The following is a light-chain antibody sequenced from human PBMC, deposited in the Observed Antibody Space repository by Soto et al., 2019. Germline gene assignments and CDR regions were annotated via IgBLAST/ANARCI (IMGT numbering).Light chain of an antibody. CDR2: EVS. Sequence: QSVLTQPPSASGSPGQSVTISCTGTSGDVGGYNYVSWYQQHPGKALKLMIYEVSERPSGVPDRFSGSKSSNTASLTVSGLQAEDEADYYCSSYAGSNNFVFGTGTKVTVL. CDR1: SGDVGGYNY. J-gene: IGLJ1*01. V-gene: IGLV2-8*01. CDR3: SSYAGSNNFV.